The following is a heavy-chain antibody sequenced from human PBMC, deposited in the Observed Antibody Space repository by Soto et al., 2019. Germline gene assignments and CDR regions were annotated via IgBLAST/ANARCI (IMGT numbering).Heavy chain of an antibody. V-gene: IGHV1-69*06. Sequence: QVQLVQSGAEVKKPGSSVKVSCKASGGTFSSYAISWVRQAPGQGLEWMGGIILIFGTANYAQKFQGRVTITADKSTSTAYMELSSLRSKDTAVYYCASLVDTAMVTGYFDYWGQGTLVTVSS. CDR3: ASLVDTAMVTGYFDY. J-gene: IGHJ4*02. CDR2: IILIFGTA. D-gene: IGHD5-18*01. CDR1: GGTFSSYA.